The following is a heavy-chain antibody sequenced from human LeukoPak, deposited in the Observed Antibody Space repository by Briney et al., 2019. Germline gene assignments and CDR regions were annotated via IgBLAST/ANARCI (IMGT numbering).Heavy chain of an antibody. V-gene: IGHV3-23*01. CDR2: ISGSGGST. D-gene: IGHD6-6*01. J-gene: IGHJ5*02. Sequence: GGSLRLSCAASGFTFDDYGMSWVRQAPGKGLEWVSAISGSGGSTYYADSVKGRFTISRDNSKNTLYLQMNSLRAEDTAVYYCAKDRVQLTFDPWGQGTLVTVSS. CDR1: GFTFDDYG. CDR3: AKDRVQLTFDP.